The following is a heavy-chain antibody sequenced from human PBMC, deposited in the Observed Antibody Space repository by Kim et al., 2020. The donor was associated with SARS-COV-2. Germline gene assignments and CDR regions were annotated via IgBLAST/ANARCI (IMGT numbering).Heavy chain of an antibody. D-gene: IGHD2-15*01. CDR1: GFTFSSYG. J-gene: IGHJ3*02. Sequence: GGSLRLSCAASGFTFSSYGMHWVRQAPGKGLEWVAVISYDGSNKYYADSVKGRFTISRDNSKNTLYLQMNSLRAEDTAVYYCYFLSYCSGGSCVMGDAFDIWGQGTMVTVSS. CDR3: YFLSYCSGGSCVMGDAFDI. V-gene: IGHV3-30*03. CDR2: ISYDGSNK.